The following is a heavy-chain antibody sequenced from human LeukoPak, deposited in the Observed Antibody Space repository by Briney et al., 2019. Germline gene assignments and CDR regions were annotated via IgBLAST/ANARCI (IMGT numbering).Heavy chain of an antibody. J-gene: IGHJ5*02. Sequence: ASVTVSCTASGYTFTSYYMHWVRQAPGQGLEWMGIINPSGGSTSYAQKFQGRVTMTRDTSTSTVYMELSSLRSEDTAVYYCARGPVDVVVPAALSRVGWFDPWGQGTLVTVSS. CDR2: INPSGGST. V-gene: IGHV1-46*01. D-gene: IGHD2-2*01. CDR3: ARGPVDVVVPAALSRVGWFDP. CDR1: GYTFTSYY.